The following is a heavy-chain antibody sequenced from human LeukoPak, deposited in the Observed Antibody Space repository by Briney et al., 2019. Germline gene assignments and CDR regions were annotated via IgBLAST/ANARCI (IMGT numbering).Heavy chain of an antibody. CDR2: ISSSSSTI. V-gene: IGHV3-48*01. Sequence: GGSLRLSCAASGFTFSSYSMNWVRQAPGKGLEWVSYISSSSSTIYYADSVKGRFTISRDNAKNSLYLQMNSLRAEDTAVYYCARDFSDDSSGYYGELDYWGQGTLVSVSS. CDR1: GFTFSSYS. D-gene: IGHD3-22*01. J-gene: IGHJ4*02. CDR3: ARDFSDDSSGYYGELDY.